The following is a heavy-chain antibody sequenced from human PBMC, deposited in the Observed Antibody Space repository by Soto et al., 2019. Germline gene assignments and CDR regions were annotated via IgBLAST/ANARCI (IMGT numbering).Heavy chain of an antibody. J-gene: IGHJ6*02. D-gene: IGHD3-10*01. CDR3: AGQPTAGSYYDLGSYYYYYAMDV. CDR2: IYYNGDT. Sequence: SETLSLTCTVSGASISSGGYYWSWIRQPPWKGLEWIGYIYYNGDTYYNPSLESRVSISVHTSENQFSLRLTSVTAADTAVYYCAGQPTAGSYYDLGSYYYYYAMDVWGQGTTVTVSS. CDR1: GASISSGGYY. V-gene: IGHV4-31*03.